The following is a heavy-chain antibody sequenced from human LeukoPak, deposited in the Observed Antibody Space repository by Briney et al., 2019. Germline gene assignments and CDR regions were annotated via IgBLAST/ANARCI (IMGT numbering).Heavy chain of an antibody. D-gene: IGHD3-22*01. CDR2: ISGSGGST. CDR1: GFTFSSYA. V-gene: IGHV3-23*01. Sequence: PGGSLRLSSSASGFTFSSYAMSWVRQAPGKGLEWVSAISGSGGSTYYADSVKGRFTISRDNSKNTLYLQMNSLRAEDTAVYYCAKDVKTYYYDSSGYSPFDYWGQGTLVTVSS. CDR3: AKDVKTYYYDSSGYSPFDY. J-gene: IGHJ4*02.